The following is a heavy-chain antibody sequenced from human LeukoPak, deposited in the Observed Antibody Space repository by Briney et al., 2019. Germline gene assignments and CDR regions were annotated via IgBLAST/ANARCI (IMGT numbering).Heavy chain of an antibody. V-gene: IGHV3-74*01. D-gene: IGHD2-21*02. CDR1: GFTFSSYW. CDR2: INSDGSST. Sequence: PGGSLRLSCAASGFTFSSYWMHWVRQAPGKGLVWVSRINSDGSSTSYADSVKGRFTISRDNAKNSLYLQMNSLRAEDTALYYCAKDTYHKYCGGDCYSGGLDYWGQGTLVTVSS. J-gene: IGHJ4*02. CDR3: AKDTYHKYCGGDCYSGGLDY.